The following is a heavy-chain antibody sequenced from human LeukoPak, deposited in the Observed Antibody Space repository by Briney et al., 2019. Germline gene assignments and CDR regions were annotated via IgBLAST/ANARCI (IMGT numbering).Heavy chain of an antibody. CDR2: VSYDGSDK. Sequence: TGGSLRLSCAASGFTFSVHGMHWVRQAPGKGLEWVAVVSYDGSDKYCSDSVEGRFSISRDNSKNTVYLQMSSLRAEDTAVYFCAKDWNYYDTSVPFYYYYMEVWGKGTTVTVSS. D-gene: IGHD3-22*01. CDR1: GFTFSVHG. CDR3: AKDWNYYDTSVPFYYYYMEV. J-gene: IGHJ6*03. V-gene: IGHV3-30*18.